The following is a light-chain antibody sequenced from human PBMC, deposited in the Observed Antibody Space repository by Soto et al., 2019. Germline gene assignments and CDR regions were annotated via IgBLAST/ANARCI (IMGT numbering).Light chain of an antibody. CDR1: SSNIGSYY. Sequence: QSVLTQPPSASGTPGQRVTISCSGSSSNIGSYYVYWYQQLPGTAPKLLIYRNNQRPSGVPDRFSGSKSGTSASLAISGLRAEDEADYYCASCDDSLSGHVFGTGTKLTVL. CDR2: RNN. CDR3: ASCDDSLSGHV. J-gene: IGLJ1*01. V-gene: IGLV1-47*01.